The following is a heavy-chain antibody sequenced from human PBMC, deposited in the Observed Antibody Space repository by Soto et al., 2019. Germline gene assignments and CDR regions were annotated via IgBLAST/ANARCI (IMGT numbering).Heavy chain of an antibody. J-gene: IGHJ6*02. V-gene: IGHV3-13*05. CDR3: AITDRVFYGLDV. CDR1: GFTFRNYD. CDR2: ISAAGDP. D-gene: IGHD1-20*01. Sequence: EVQLVESGGGLVQPGGSLRLSCEASGFTFRNYDMHWVRQGTGKGLEWVSGISAAGDPDYADSVEGRFTISRENAQNSFFLQMNSLRVGDPAVYYCAITDRVFYGLDVWGPGTTVIVSS.